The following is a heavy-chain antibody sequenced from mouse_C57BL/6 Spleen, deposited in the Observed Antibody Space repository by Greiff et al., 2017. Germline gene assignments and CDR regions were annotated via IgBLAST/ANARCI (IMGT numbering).Heavy chain of an antibody. CDR1: GFTFSSYA. D-gene: IGHD1-1*01. Sequence: VMLVESGEGLVKPGGSLKLSCAASGFTFSSYAMSWVRQTPEQRLEWVAYISSAGDYINYADTVKGRFTISRDTARNTLYLQMSSLKSEDTAMYYCTRGESYDGSSDGWYFDGWGKGTTVTVSS. J-gene: IGHJ1*03. CDR3: TRGESYDGSSDGWYFDG. V-gene: IGHV5-9-1*02. CDR2: ISSAGDYI.